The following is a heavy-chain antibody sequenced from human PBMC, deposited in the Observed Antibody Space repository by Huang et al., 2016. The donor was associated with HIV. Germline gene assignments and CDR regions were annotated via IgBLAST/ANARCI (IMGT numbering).Heavy chain of an antibody. CDR3: ATKTAGMDI. Sequence: VESGGRSVQPGGSIKLSCVGSTFTFGAYWMSWVRQPPGKGLDWVANIKQDESEKYYVDSVKGRVNISRDNARKGLFLEMDNLRVEDTAMYFCATKTAGMDIWGQGTTVTVSS. CDR2: IKQDESEK. CDR1: TFTFGAYW. J-gene: IGHJ6*02. D-gene: IGHD1-7*01. V-gene: IGHV3-7*01.